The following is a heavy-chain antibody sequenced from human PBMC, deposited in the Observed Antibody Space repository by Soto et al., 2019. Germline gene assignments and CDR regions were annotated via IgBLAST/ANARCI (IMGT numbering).Heavy chain of an antibody. V-gene: IGHV4-31*03. CDR3: ARGGASSGWYNWFDP. J-gene: IGHJ5*02. CDR1: GGSISSGGYY. CDR2: IYYSGST. Sequence: SETLSLTCTVSGGSISSGGYYWSWIRQHPGKGLEWIGYIYYSGSTYYNPSLKSRVTISVDTSKNQFSLKLSSVTAADTAVYYCARGGASSGWYNWFDPWGQGTLVTVSS. D-gene: IGHD6-19*01.